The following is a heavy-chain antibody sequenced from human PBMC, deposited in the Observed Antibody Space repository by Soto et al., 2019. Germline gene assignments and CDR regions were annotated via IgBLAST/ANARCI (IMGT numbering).Heavy chain of an antibody. D-gene: IGHD3-9*01. Sequence: GGSLRLSCSASGFTFSEYSMHWVRQAPGKGLQYVSTISSDGDITYYADSVKGRFTISRDNSKNTLYLQMNSLRPEDTAVYYCVKVSTFYDILTGYYSTNFFDPWGQGTLVTSPQ. CDR3: VKVSTFYDILTGYYSTNFFDP. CDR1: GFTFSEYS. CDR2: ISSDGDIT. V-gene: IGHV3-64D*06. J-gene: IGHJ5*02.